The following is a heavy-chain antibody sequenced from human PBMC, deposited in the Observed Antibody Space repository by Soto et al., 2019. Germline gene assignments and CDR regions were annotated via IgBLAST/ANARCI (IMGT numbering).Heavy chain of an antibody. CDR1: GGTFSSYA. D-gene: IGHD5-18*01. Sequence: GASVKVSCKASGGTFSSYAISWVRQAPGQGLEWMGGIIPIFGTANYAQKFQGRVTITADESTSTAYMELSSLRSEDTAVYYCARVGLNSYGTTDAFDIWGQGTMVTVSS. V-gene: IGHV1-69*13. CDR3: ARVGLNSYGTTDAFDI. J-gene: IGHJ3*02. CDR2: IIPIFGTA.